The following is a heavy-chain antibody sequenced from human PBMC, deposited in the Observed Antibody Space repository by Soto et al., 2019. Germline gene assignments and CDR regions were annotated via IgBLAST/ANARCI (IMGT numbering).Heavy chain of an antibody. CDR3: ARVSDDHLLPALDFDH. J-gene: IGHJ4*02. CDR1: GGSISSYY. CDR2: IYYSGST. V-gene: IGHV4-59*01. D-gene: IGHD2-21*01. Sequence: SETLSLTCTVSGGSISSYYWSWIRQPPGKGLEWIGYIYYSGSTNYNPSLKSRVTISIDTSKKQFSLKLSSVTAADTAVYYCARVSDDHLLPALDFDHWGQGTLVTVSS.